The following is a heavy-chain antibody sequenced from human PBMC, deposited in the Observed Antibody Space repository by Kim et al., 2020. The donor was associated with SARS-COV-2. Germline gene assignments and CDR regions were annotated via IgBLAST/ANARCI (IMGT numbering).Heavy chain of an antibody. Sequence: ASVKVSCKASGYSFTRHSMNWVRQAPGQGLEWMGWINTNTGNPTYAQGFTGRFVFSLDTSVSTAYLQISSLKAEDTAVYYCARVQSFYYDRSGYNYWGQGNLVTVSS. CDR3: ARVQSFYYDRSGYNY. CDR2: INTNTGNP. V-gene: IGHV7-4-1*02. D-gene: IGHD3-22*01. J-gene: IGHJ4*02. CDR1: GYSFTRHS.